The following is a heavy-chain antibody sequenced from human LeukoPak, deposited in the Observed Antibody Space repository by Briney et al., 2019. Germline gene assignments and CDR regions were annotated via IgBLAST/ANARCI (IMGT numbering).Heavy chain of an antibody. CDR3: ARESGTTWEVKFDP. V-gene: IGHV4-4*07. Sequence: PSETLSLTSTVSGGSISSYYLSWIRQPAGKGLEWIGRIYSRVTTYNPSLKSRVTMSADTSRNHVSLTLNSVTAADTAVYYCARESGTTWEVKFDPWGQGTLVTVSS. CDR2: IYSRVT. CDR1: GGSISSYY. D-gene: IGHD4-17*01. J-gene: IGHJ5*02.